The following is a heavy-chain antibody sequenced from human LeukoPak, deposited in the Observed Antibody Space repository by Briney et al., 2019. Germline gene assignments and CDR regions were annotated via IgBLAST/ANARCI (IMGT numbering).Heavy chain of an antibody. CDR3: ARSPEGRDSSGFHFQH. J-gene: IGHJ1*01. CDR1: GGSISSYY. Sequence: SETLSLTCTVSGGSISSYYWSWIRQPAGKGLEWIGRIYTSGSTNYNPSLKSRVTMSVDTSKNQFSLKLSSVTAADTAVYYCARSPEGRDSSGFHFQHWGQGTLVTVSS. D-gene: IGHD3-22*01. CDR2: IYTSGST. V-gene: IGHV4-4*07.